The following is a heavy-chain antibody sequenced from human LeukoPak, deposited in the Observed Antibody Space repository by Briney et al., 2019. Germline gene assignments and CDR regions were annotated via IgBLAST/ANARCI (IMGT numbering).Heavy chain of an antibody. CDR3: ALENSDSSDDALDI. CDR1: GGSISTHNYY. J-gene: IGHJ3*02. CDR2: ISYSGKT. Sequence: SETLSLTCTVSGGSISTHNYYWGWLRQPPGKGLEWIGSISYSGKTYYSPSLKSRVTISVDTPKNQFSLKLTSVAAADTAVYYCALENSDSSDDALDIWGQGTMVTVSS. V-gene: IGHV4-39*01. D-gene: IGHD1-1*01.